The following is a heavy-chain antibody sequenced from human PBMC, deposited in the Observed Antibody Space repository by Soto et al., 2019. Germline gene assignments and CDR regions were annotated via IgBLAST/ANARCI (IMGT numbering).Heavy chain of an antibody. Sequence: GGSLRLSCTASGFTFNSHTMHWVRQAPGEGLEWVAVISYDGSYKFYADSVKGRFTISRGNSKSTLYLQMNRLPAADTASYYCARDGLTAFGMISPWYGDVWGKGNTVTVCS. D-gene: IGHD3-3*01. V-gene: IGHV3-30-3*01. CDR3: ARDGLTAFGMISPWYGDV. CDR1: GFTFNSHT. CDR2: ISYDGSYK. J-gene: IGHJ6*04.